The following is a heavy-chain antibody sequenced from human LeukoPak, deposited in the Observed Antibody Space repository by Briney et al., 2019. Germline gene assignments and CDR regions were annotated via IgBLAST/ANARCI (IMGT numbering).Heavy chain of an antibody. D-gene: IGHD5-24*01. Sequence: SETLSLTCTVSGGSVSSGSYYWSWIRQPPGKGLEWIGYICYSVSTNYNPSLKSRVTISVDTSKNQFSLKLSSMTAADTAVYYCARALRDGYSLKGIWFDPWGQGTLVTVSS. J-gene: IGHJ5*02. CDR1: GGSVSSGSYY. CDR2: ICYSVST. V-gene: IGHV4-61*01. CDR3: ARALRDGYSLKGIWFDP.